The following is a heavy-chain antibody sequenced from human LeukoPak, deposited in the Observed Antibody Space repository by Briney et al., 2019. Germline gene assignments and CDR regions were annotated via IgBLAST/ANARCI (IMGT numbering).Heavy chain of an antibody. J-gene: IGHJ4*02. V-gene: IGHV4-34*01. D-gene: IGHD2-15*01. CDR1: GGSFSGYY. CDR2: INHSGST. CDR3: ARGDRNIVVVVAAARAHYYFDY. Sequence: SETLSLTCAVSGGSFSGYYWSWIRQPPGKGLEWIGEINHSGSTNYNPSLKSRVTISVDTSKNQFSLKLSSVTAADTAVYYCARGDRNIVVVVAAARAHYYFDYWGQGTLVTVSS.